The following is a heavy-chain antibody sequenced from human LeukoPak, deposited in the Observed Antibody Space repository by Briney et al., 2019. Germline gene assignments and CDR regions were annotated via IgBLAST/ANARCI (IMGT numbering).Heavy chain of an antibody. J-gene: IGHJ6*02. CDR2: INHSGST. D-gene: IGHD2-2*01. CDR3: ARDRYCSSTSCYGNYYYGMDV. Sequence: PSETLSLTCAVYGGSFSGYYWSWIRQPPGKGLEWIGEINHSGSTNYNPSLKSRVTISVDTSKNQFSLELSSVTAADTAVYYCARDRYCSSTSCYGNYYYGMDVWGQGTTVTVSS. CDR1: GGSFSGYY. V-gene: IGHV4-34*01.